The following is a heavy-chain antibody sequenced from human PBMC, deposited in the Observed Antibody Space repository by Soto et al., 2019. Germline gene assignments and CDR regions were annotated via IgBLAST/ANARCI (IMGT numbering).Heavy chain of an antibody. J-gene: IGHJ6*02. CDR1: GGTFSSYA. CDR2: IIPIFGTA. V-gene: IGHV1-69*01. D-gene: IGHD3-9*01. CDR3: ARGFRYFDGPTKLLPYYSVMDV. Sequence: QVQLVQSGAEVKKPGSSVKVSCKASGGTFSSYAISWVRQAPGQGLEWMGGIIPIFGTANYAQKFQGRGTITADESTSTAYMELRSLRSEDTAVYYCARGFRYFDGPTKLLPYYSVMDVWGQGTTVNVSS.